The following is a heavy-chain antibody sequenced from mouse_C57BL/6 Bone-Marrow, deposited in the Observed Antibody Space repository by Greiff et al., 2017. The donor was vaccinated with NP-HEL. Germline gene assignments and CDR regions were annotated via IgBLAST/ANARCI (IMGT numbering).Heavy chain of an antibody. CDR3: ARGDWGGDYAMDY. CDR1: GYTFTDYY. Sequence: VQLQQSGPVLVKPGASVKMSCKASGYTFTDYYMNWVKQSHGKSLEWIGVINPYNGGTSYNQKFKGKATLTVDKSSSTAYMELNSLTSEDSAVYYCARGDWGGDYAMDYWGQGTSVTVSS. V-gene: IGHV1-19*01. D-gene: IGHD4-1*01. J-gene: IGHJ4*01. CDR2: INPYNGGT.